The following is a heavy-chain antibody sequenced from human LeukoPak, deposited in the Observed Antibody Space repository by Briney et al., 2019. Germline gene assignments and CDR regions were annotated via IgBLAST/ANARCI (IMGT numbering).Heavy chain of an antibody. D-gene: IGHD6-13*01. CDR1: GYTFTSYY. J-gene: IGHJ6*02. CDR3: AREGSSWYRDYYYYGMDV. V-gene: IGHV1-46*01. CDR2: INPSGGST. Sequence: GASVKVSCKASGYTFTSYYMHWVRQAPGQGLEWMGLINPSGGSTSYAQKFQGRVTMTRDTSTSTVYMELSSLRSEDTAVYYCAREGSSWYRDYYYYGMDVWGQGTTVTASS.